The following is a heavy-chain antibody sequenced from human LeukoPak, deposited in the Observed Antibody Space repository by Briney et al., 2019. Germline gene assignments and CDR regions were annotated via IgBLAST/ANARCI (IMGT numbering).Heavy chain of an antibody. CDR2: INHSGST. CDR1: GGSFSGYY. D-gene: IGHD3-16*01. V-gene: IGHV4-34*01. Sequence: SETLFLTCAVYGGSFSGYYCSWIRQPPGKGLEWIGEINHSGSTNYNPSLKSRVTISVDTSKNQFSLKLSSVTAADTAVYYCARHDYVEPYYYGMDVWGQGTTVTVSS. J-gene: IGHJ6*02. CDR3: ARHDYVEPYYYGMDV.